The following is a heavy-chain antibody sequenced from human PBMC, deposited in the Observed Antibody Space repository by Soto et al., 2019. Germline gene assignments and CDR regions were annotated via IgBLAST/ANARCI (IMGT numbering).Heavy chain of an antibody. CDR2: ISCSTSYI. D-gene: IGHD3-22*01. CDR3: ARVVDYCDPYYYYGMDV. CDR1: GFTFSSYS. Sequence: EVQLVESGGGLVKPGGSLRLSCAASGFTFSSYSMNGVRQAPGKGLEWVSSISCSTSYIYYADSVKGRFTISRDNAKNSLYLQMNSLRAEDTAVYYCARVVDYCDPYYYYGMDVWGQGTTVTVSS. J-gene: IGHJ6*02. V-gene: IGHV3-21*01.